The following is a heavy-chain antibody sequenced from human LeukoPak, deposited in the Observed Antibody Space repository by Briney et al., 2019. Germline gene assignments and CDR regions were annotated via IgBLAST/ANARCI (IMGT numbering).Heavy chain of an antibody. CDR1: GFTFSNHG. CDR2: ISSSGSTI. CDR3: ASTYYYDSSGYPLDY. Sequence: GGSLRLSCAASGFTFSNHGMNWVRQAPGKGLEWVSYISSSGSTIYYADSVKGRFTISRDNAKNSLYLQMNSLRAEDTAVYYCASTYYYDSSGYPLDYWGQGTLVTVSS. J-gene: IGHJ4*02. V-gene: IGHV3-48*04. D-gene: IGHD3-22*01.